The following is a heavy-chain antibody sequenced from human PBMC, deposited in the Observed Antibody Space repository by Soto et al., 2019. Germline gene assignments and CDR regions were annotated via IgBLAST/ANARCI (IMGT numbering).Heavy chain of an antibody. J-gene: IGHJ4*02. CDR3: ARGSYYRSSFGY. D-gene: IGHD3-10*01. Sequence: SATLSLTCPVSGCSISMYYWSWLRQPPGKGLEWIGYIYYSGSTNYNPSLKSRVTISVDTSKNQFSLKLSSVTAADTAVYYCARGSYYRSSFGYWGQGTLVTVSS. CDR1: GCSISMYY. CDR2: IYYSGST. V-gene: IGHV4-59*01.